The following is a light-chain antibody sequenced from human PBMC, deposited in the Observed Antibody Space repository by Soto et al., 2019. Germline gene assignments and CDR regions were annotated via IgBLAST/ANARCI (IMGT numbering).Light chain of an antibody. V-gene: IGKV1-5*01. J-gene: IGKJ5*01. CDR3: QQSYSPPPIT. CDR1: QSITNR. CDR2: DAL. Sequence: DIQMTQSPSTLSSSAGDRVTITCMASQSITNRLAWYQLKPGKAPKVLIYDALNLESGVPSRCSGSGSGTDFTLTIGSLQHEDFATYYCQQSYSPPPITFGQGTRLEIK.